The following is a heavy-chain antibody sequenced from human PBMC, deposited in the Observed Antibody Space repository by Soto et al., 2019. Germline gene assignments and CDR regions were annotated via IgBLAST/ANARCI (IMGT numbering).Heavy chain of an antibody. Sequence: QVQLVESGGGVVQPGRSLRLSCAASGFSFSSYAMHWVRQAPGKGLEWVAVIWYDGSNKYYADSVKGRFTISRDNSKNTLYLQMNSLRAEDTAVYYCARADGTGRYDSSTPLDYWGQGTLVTVSS. CDR3: ARADGTGRYDSSTPLDY. CDR2: IWYDGSNK. D-gene: IGHD3-10*01. CDR1: GFSFSSYA. J-gene: IGHJ4*02. V-gene: IGHV3-33*01.